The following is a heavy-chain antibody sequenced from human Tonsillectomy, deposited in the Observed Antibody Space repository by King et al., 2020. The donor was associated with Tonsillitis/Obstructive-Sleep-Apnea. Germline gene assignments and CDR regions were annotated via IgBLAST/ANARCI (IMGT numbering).Heavy chain of an antibody. CDR3: ARHNDVYYDFWSGYYPNWFDP. CDR2: IYYSGST. CDR1: GGSISSYY. Sequence: QLQESGPGLVKPSETLSLTCTVSGGSISSYYWSWIRQPPGKGLEWIGYIYYSGSTNYNPSLQSRVTISVDTSKNQFSLKLSSVTAADTAVYYCARHNDVYYDFWSGYYPNWFDPWGQGTLVTVSS. D-gene: IGHD3-3*01. V-gene: IGHV4-59*01. J-gene: IGHJ5*02.